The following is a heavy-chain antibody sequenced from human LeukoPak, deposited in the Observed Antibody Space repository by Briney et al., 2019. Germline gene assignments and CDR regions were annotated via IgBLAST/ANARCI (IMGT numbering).Heavy chain of an antibody. CDR2: IWYDGINK. CDR1: GFTFSNYG. Sequence: GGSLRLSCAASGFTFSNYGMHWVRQAPGKGLEWVALIWYDGINKYYTDSVKGRLTISRDNSKDTLFLQMNSLRAEDTAVYYCAREGPRGNSQFDYWGQGTLVTVSS. CDR3: AREGPRGNSQFDY. V-gene: IGHV3-33*01. D-gene: IGHD2/OR15-2a*01. J-gene: IGHJ4*02.